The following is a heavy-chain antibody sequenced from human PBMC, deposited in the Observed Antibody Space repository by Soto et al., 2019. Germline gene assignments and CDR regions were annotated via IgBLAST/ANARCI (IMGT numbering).Heavy chain of an antibody. J-gene: IGHJ3*02. CDR1: GGSSISYY. Sequence: SETLSHTCTVSGGSSISYYWSWIRQPPGKGLEWIGEINHSGSTNYNPSLKSRVTISVDTSKNQFSLKLSSVTAADTAVYYCARGGGSGYDDAFDIWGQGTMVTVSS. CDR3: ARGGGSGYDDAFDI. V-gene: IGHV4-59*12. CDR2: INHSGST. D-gene: IGHD5-12*01.